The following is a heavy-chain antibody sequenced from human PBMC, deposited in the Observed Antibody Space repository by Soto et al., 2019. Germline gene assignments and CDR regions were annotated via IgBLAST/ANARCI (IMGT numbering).Heavy chain of an antibody. Sequence: PVGSLRLSCAASGFTFSSYGMHWVRQAPGKGLEWVAVIWYDGSNKYYADSVKGRFTISRDNSKNTLYLQMNSLRAEDTAVYYCASTGYSSSWYFDYWGQGTLVTVSS. CDR1: GFTFSSYG. CDR2: IWYDGSNK. V-gene: IGHV3-33*01. D-gene: IGHD6-13*01. CDR3: ASTGYSSSWYFDY. J-gene: IGHJ4*02.